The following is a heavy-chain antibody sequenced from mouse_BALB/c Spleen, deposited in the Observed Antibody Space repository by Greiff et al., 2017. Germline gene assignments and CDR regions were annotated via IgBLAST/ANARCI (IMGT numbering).Heavy chain of an antibody. CDR1: GYTFTSYW. Sequence: VQLQQSGTVLARPGASVKMSCKASGYTFTSYWMHWVKQRPGQGLEWIGAIYPGNSDTSYNQKFKGKAKLTAVTSTSTAYMELSSLTNEDSAVYYCARGGFYDGYLWFAYWGQGTLVTVSA. CDR3: ARGGFYDGYLWFAY. CDR2: IYPGNSDT. D-gene: IGHD2-3*01. J-gene: IGHJ3*01. V-gene: IGHV1-5*01.